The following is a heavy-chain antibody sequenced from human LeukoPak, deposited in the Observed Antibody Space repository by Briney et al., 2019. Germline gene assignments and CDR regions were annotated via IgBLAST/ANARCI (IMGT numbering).Heavy chain of an antibody. J-gene: IGHJ4*02. CDR3: ARARGDYYPIEDY. CDR1: GFTFSSYS. CDR2: ISSGSSTI. V-gene: IGHV3-48*02. Sequence: GGSLRLSCAASGFTFSSYSMNWVRQAPGQGLEWISSISSGSSTIYYADSVKGRFTISRDNAENSLYLQMNSLRDEDTAVYYCARARGDYYPIEDYWGQGTLVTVSS. D-gene: IGHD4-17*01.